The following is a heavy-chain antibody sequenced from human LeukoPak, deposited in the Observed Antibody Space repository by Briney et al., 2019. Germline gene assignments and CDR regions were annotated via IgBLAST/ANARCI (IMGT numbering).Heavy chain of an antibody. Sequence: PGRSLRLSCAASGFTFSSYGMHWVRQAPGKGLEWVAVISYDGSNKYYADSVKGRFTISRDNSKNTLYLQMNSLRAEDTAVYYCAKDGDSSGYYLYAFDIWGQGTMVTVSS. CDR3: AKDGDSSGYYLYAFDI. D-gene: IGHD3-22*01. CDR2: ISYDGSNK. V-gene: IGHV3-30*18. CDR1: GFTFSSYG. J-gene: IGHJ3*02.